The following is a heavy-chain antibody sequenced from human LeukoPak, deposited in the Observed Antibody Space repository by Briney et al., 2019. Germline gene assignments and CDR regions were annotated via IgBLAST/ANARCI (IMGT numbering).Heavy chain of an antibody. J-gene: IGHJ4*02. D-gene: IGHD6-19*01. V-gene: IGHV1-2*02. CDR2: INPNSGGT. CDR3: ARGLFYSSGWYAFDY. Sequence: ASVKVSCKASGYTFTGYYMHWVRQAPGQGLEWMGWINPNSGGTNYAQKFQGRVTMTRDTSISTAYMELSRLRSDDTAVYYCARGLFYSSGWYAFDYWGQGTLVTVSS. CDR1: GYTFTGYY.